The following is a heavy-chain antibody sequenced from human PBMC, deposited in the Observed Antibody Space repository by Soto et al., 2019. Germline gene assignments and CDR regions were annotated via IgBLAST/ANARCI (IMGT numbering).Heavy chain of an antibody. CDR1: GGSISSSSYY. CDR3: ARHLSPGYDILPRYYLTTPFDY. V-gene: IGHV4-39*01. Sequence: SETLSLTCTFSGGSISSSSYYLGWIRQPPGKGLEWIGSIYYSGSTYYNPSLKSRVTISVDTSKNQFSLKLSSVTAADTAVYYCARHLSPGYDILPRYYLTTPFDYRGQGTLVTVSS. D-gene: IGHD3-9*01. CDR2: IYYSGST. J-gene: IGHJ4*02.